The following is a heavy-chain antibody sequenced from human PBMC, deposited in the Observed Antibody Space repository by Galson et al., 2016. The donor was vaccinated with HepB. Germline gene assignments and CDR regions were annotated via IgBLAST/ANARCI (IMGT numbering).Heavy chain of an antibody. J-gene: IGHJ4*02. CDR3: ARLGLLDSRWLTPFED. V-gene: IGHV6-1*01. CDR1: GDSVSSNSGA. D-gene: IGHD6-19*01. CDR2: TYYRSKWYT. Sequence: CAISGDSVSSNSGAWNWIRQSPSRGLEWLGRTYYRSKWYTDYAVSVKSRVTITADTSKNQFSLHLTSVSPDDTAVYYCARLGLLDSRWLTPFEDWGQGTLVTVSS.